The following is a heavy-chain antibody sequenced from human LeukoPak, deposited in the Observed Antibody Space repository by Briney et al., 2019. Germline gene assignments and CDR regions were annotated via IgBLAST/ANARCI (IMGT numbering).Heavy chain of an antibody. CDR2: IIPILGIA. CDR3: ARDGYSSSSGDYYYYYMDV. Sequence: SVKVSCKASGYTLTDNHLYWVRQAPGQGLEWMGRIIPILGIANYAQKFQGRVTITADKSTSTAYMELSSLRSEDTAVYYCARDGYSSSSGDYYYYYMDVWGKGTTVTVSS. D-gene: IGHD6-6*01. V-gene: IGHV1-69*04. J-gene: IGHJ6*03. CDR1: GYTLTDNH.